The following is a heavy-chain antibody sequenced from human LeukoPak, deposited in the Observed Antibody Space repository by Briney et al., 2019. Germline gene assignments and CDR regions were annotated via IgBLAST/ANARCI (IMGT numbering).Heavy chain of an antibody. Sequence: ASVEVSCKASGGTFSSYAISWVRQAPGQGLEWMGRIIPILGIANYAQKFQGRVTITADKSTSTAYMGLSSLRSEDTAVYYCAREMGIAAVTYESGWFDPWGQGTLVTVSS. D-gene: IGHD6-13*01. V-gene: IGHV1-69*04. CDR2: IIPILGIA. CDR3: AREMGIAAVTYESGWFDP. J-gene: IGHJ5*02. CDR1: GGTFSSYA.